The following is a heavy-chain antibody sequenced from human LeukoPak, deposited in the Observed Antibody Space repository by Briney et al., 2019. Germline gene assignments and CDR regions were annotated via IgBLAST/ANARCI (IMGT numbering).Heavy chain of an antibody. CDR1: GGSISSYY. Sequence: SETLSLTCTVSGGSISSYYWSWIRQPPGKGLEWIGYIYYSGSTNYNPSLKSRVTISVDTSKNQFSLKLSSVTAADTAVYYCARGRRYYYDSSGYHDYWGQGTLVTVSS. D-gene: IGHD3-22*01. CDR3: ARGRRYYYDSSGYHDY. J-gene: IGHJ4*02. V-gene: IGHV4-59*12. CDR2: IYYSGST.